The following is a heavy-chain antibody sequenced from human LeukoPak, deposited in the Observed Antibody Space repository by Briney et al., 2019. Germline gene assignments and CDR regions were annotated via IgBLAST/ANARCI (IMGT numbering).Heavy chain of an antibody. CDR3: ARVGCSTTSCPADY. V-gene: IGHV3-21*01. J-gene: IGHJ4*02. CDR1: GFTFSSYS. Sequence: PGGSLRLSCAGSGFTFSSYSMNWVRQAPGKGLEWVSSISSSSSYIYYADSVKGRFTISRDNAKNSLYLQMNSLRAEDTAVYYCARVGCSTTSCPADYWGQGTLVTVSS. CDR2: ISSSSSYI. D-gene: IGHD2-2*01.